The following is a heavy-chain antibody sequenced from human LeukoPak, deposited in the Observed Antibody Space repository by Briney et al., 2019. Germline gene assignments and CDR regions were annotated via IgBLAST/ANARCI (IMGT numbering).Heavy chain of an antibody. Sequence: PGGSLRLSCAASGFTFSSYAMSWVRQAPGKGLEWVSFVTESGDRSLYAESVQGRFTISRDNFKNTLSLQMNSLRAEDTAVYYCTRDPTRRHDYWGQGTLVTVSS. CDR3: TRDPTRRHDY. CDR2: VTESGDRS. V-gene: IGHV3-23*01. D-gene: IGHD1-26*01. J-gene: IGHJ4*02. CDR1: GFTFSSYA.